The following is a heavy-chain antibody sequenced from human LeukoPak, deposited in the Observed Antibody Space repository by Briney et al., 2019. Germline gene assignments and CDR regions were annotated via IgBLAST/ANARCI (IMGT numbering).Heavy chain of an antibody. J-gene: IGHJ4*02. CDR1: GGSFSGYY. CDR2: VYHNGNT. Sequence: KPSETLSLTCAVYGGSFSGYYWGWIRQPPGKGLEWIANVYHNGNTFYNPSLKSRVTISVDTSNNQFSLTLTSVTAADTAVYFCARETSRIIYYWGQGMLVTVSS. V-gene: IGHV4-34*01. CDR3: ARETSRIIYY.